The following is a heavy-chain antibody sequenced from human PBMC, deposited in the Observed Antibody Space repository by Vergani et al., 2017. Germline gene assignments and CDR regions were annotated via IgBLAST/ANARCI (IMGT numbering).Heavy chain of an antibody. J-gene: IGHJ4*02. V-gene: IGHV3-21*01. D-gene: IGHD3-16*02. CDR3: AIDLNYDYVWWSYRPFDY. CDR1: GFTLSSNS. Sequence: VQLVESGGGVVQPGRSLRLSCAASGFTLSSNSMNWVRQAPGTGLEWVSSISSSSSYIYYADSVKGRFTISRDNAKNSLYLQINSLRAEDTAVYYCAIDLNYDYVWWSYRPFDYWGQGSLVTVSS. CDR2: ISSSSSYI.